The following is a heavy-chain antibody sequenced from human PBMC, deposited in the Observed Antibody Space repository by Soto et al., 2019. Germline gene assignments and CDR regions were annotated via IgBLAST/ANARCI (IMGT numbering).Heavy chain of an antibody. CDR2: ISYDGSDK. V-gene: IGHV3-30*18. Sequence: GSLRLSCAASGFTFSSYGMHWVRQAPGKGLEWVAVISYDGSDKYYADSMKGRFTISRDNSKNTLYLQMNSLRTEDTALYYCAKDLAYGDFTNYFDYWGQGTLVTVSS. D-gene: IGHD4-17*01. CDR1: GFTFSSYG. J-gene: IGHJ4*02. CDR3: AKDLAYGDFTNYFDY.